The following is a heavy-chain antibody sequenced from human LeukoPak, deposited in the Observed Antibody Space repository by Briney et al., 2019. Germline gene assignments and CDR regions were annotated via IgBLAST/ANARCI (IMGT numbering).Heavy chain of an antibody. D-gene: IGHD2-2*01. V-gene: IGHV3-23*01. CDR3: ARQVVPERWYWFDP. CDR2: ISGSGGST. CDR1: GFTFSNYG. Sequence: GGSLRLSCAASGFTFSNYGMSWVRQAPGKGLEWVSAISGSGGSTYYADSVKGRFTISRDNSKNTLYLQMNSLRAEDTAVYYCARQVVPERWYWFDPWGQGTLVTVSS. J-gene: IGHJ5*02.